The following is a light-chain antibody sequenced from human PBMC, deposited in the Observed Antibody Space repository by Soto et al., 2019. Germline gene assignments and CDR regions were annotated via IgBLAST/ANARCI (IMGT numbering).Light chain of an antibody. Sequence: QPVLTQPPSVSGAPGQRVTISCTGSSSNIGAGYDVHWYQQLPGTAPKLLIYDNNNRPSGVPDRFSGSKSGTSASLAITGLQAEDEADYHCQSYDSSLSGVVFGGGTQLTVL. CDR1: SSNIGAGYD. V-gene: IGLV1-40*01. CDR3: QSYDSSLSGVV. CDR2: DNN. J-gene: IGLJ2*01.